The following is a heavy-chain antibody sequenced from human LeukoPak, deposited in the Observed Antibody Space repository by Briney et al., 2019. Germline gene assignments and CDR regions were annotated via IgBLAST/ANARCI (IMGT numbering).Heavy chain of an antibody. D-gene: IGHD3-22*01. CDR2: INHSGST. Sequence: PSETLSLTCAVYGLSFSGYYWSWIRQPPGKGLEWIGEINHSGSTNYNPSLKSRVTISVDTSKNQFSLKLSSVTAADTAVYYCATHDYYDSIGYYPLDYWGQGTLVTVSS. CDR3: ATHDYYDSIGYYPLDY. V-gene: IGHV4-34*01. CDR1: GLSFSGYY. J-gene: IGHJ4*02.